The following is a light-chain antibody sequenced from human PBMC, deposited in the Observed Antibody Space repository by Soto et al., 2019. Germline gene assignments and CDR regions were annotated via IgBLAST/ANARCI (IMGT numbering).Light chain of an antibody. CDR1: SSDVGSYDY. Sequence: QSALIQPPSVSGSPGQSVTISCTGTSSDVGSYDYVSWYQQHPGTVPKPMIYNVNTRPSGVPDRFSGSKSGTSASLAISGLQSEDEADYYCAAWDDSLNGPVFGGGTKLTVL. V-gene: IGLV2-11*01. CDR2: NVN. J-gene: IGLJ2*01. CDR3: AAWDDSLNGPV.